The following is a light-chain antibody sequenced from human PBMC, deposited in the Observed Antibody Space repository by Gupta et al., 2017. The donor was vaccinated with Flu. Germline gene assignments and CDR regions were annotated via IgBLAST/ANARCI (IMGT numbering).Light chain of an antibody. CDR1: QGIRTW. J-gene: IGKJ2*01. CDR3: QQMNSYWYN. V-gene: IGKV1-5*03. CDR2: QGS. Sequence: PSSLSASIGDRVTITCRASQGIRTWLAWYQQKPGQTPKLLIYQGSNLDSGVPSRFSGGESGADFTLTISNWQPDDSATYYCQQMNSYWYNFGQGTKVEIK.